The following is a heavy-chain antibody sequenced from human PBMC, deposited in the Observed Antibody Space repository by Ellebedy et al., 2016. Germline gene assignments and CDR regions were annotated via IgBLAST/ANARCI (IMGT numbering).Heavy chain of an antibody. D-gene: IGHD2-21*01. J-gene: IGHJ4*02. V-gene: IGHV3-66*01. CDR3: AKGCADGGDCYIIDS. CDR1: GFTLNNYA. Sequence: GESLKISCAASGFTLNNYAMTWIRQAAGEGPEWVSVIYSGGSTYYADSVKGRFTISRDNSKNTLHLQMNSLRPEDTAVYFCAKGCADGGDCYIIDSWGQGSLVTVSS. CDR2: IYSGGST.